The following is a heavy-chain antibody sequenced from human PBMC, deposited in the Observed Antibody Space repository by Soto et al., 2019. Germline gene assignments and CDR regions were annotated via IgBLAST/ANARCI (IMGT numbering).Heavy chain of an antibody. V-gene: IGHV4-31*03. CDR1: GVSISSGGYY. Sequence: TLSLTGTVSGVSISSGGYYWSWIRQHPGKGLEWIGNIYYSGRTYYNPSLKSRVILSVDTSKNHFSLTLRSEDTAVYYCARDDSSGHPRGYWGQGTLVTVSS. CDR3: ARDDSSGHPRGY. J-gene: IGHJ4*02. CDR2: IYYSGRT. D-gene: IGHD3-22*01.